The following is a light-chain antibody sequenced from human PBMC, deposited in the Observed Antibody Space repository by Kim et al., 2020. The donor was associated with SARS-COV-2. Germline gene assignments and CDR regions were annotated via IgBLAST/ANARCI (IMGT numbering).Light chain of an antibody. Sequence: ASVGDRVTITGRASQDIANSLAWYQQKPGKVPKLLIYAASTLESGVPSRFSGSGSGTQFTLTIGSLQTEDVATYYCQKYNSAPWTFGPGTKVDIK. V-gene: IGKV1-27*01. J-gene: IGKJ1*01. CDR2: AAS. CDR1: QDIANS. CDR3: QKYNSAPWT.